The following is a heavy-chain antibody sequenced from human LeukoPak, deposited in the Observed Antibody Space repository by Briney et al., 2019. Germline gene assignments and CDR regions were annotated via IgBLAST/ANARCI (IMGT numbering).Heavy chain of an antibody. Sequence: GGSLRLSCAASGLSFSSFAMSWVRQGPARGLEWVSSIRGNGETFYADSVKGRFTLSSDSSRNTVYFQLNNLRADDTAIYYCTKDPNGDYIGAFDPWGQGTLVTVSS. V-gene: IGHV3-23*01. J-gene: IGHJ5*02. CDR3: TKDPNGDYIGAFDP. D-gene: IGHD4-17*01. CDR1: GLSFSSFA. CDR2: IRGNGET.